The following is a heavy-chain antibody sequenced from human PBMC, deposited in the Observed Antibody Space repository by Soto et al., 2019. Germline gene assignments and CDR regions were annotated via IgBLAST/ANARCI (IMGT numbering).Heavy chain of an antibody. J-gene: IGHJ6*02. V-gene: IGHV3-30*18. D-gene: IGHD1-1*01. Sequence: SLRLSCAVSGFTFSSYGMHWVRQAPVKGLEWVAFISYDGSEKYYADSVKGRFTISRDNSKNTLYLQMNSLRAEDTAVFYCAKAGGPTDNYYGVEVWGQGATVTVSS. CDR3: AKAGGPTDNYYGVEV. CDR2: ISYDGSEK. CDR1: GFTFSSYG.